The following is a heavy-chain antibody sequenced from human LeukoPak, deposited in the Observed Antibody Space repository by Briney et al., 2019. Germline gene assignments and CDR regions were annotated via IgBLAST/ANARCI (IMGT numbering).Heavy chain of an antibody. CDR3: VAQPCSVGRCYLDY. CDR1: GVTFSSFA. D-gene: IGHD2-15*01. J-gene: IGHJ4*02. CDR2: ISYHGRDT. Sequence: GGSLRLSCAASGVTFSSFAMHWVRRAPGKGLEWVAVISYHGRDTYYADSVKGRFTISRDNSKNTLYLQLNSLGAEDTAVYYCVAQPCSVGRCYLDYWGQGTLVTVSS. V-gene: IGHV3-30*04.